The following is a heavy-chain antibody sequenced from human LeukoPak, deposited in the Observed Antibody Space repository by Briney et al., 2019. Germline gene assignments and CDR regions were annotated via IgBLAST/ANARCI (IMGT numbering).Heavy chain of an antibody. D-gene: IGHD6-19*01. CDR3: AKDRTPSSGWYLSYFDY. CDR2: ISGSGGST. Sequence: GGSLRLSCAAPGFTFSSYAMSWVRQAPGKGLEWVSAISGSGGSTYYADSVKGRFTISRDNSKNTLYLQMNSLRAEDTAVYYCAKDRTPSSGWYLSYFDYWGQGTLVTVSS. CDR1: GFTFSSYA. V-gene: IGHV3-23*01. J-gene: IGHJ4*02.